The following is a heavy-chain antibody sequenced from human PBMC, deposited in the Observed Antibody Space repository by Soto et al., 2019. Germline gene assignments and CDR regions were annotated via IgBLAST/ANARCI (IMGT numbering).Heavy chain of an antibody. V-gene: IGHV3-9*01. D-gene: IGHD3-3*01. CDR1: GFKFSNYA. J-gene: IGHJ6*02. CDR3: AKDRITIFGPRGGMDV. CDR2: ISWHSGSI. Sequence: GGSLGLSCAASGFKFSNYAMSWVRQAPGKGLEWVSGISWHSGSIGYADSVKGRFTISRDNAKNSLYLQMNSLRAEDTALYYCAKDRITIFGPRGGMDVWGQGTTVTVSS.